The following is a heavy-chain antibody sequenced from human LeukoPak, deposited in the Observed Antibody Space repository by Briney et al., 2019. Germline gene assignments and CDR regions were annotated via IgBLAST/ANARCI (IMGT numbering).Heavy chain of an antibody. J-gene: IGHJ4*02. CDR2: IYSDGST. Sequence: LPGGSLRLSCAASGFTVSSNYMSWVRQAPGKGLEWVSVIYSDGSTYYADSVKGRFTISRDNSKNTLYLQMNSLRAEDTAVYYCAREVGPYGGNSWGAFDYWGQGTLVTVSS. CDR1: GFTVSSNY. V-gene: IGHV3-66*02. CDR3: AREVGPYGGNSWGAFDY. D-gene: IGHD4-23*01.